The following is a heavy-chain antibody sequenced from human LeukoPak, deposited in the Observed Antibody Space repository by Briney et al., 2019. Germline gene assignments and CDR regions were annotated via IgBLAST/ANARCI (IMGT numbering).Heavy chain of an antibody. J-gene: IGHJ4*02. CDR1: GFTVSSNS. Sequence: GGSLRLSCTVSGFTVSSNSMSWVRQAPGKGLEWVSFIYSGGNTHYSDSVKGRFTISRDNSKNTLYLQMNSLRPEDTALYYCVRGGASRPDYWGQGTLVTVSS. CDR2: IYSGGNT. D-gene: IGHD6-6*01. CDR3: VRGGASRPDY. V-gene: IGHV3-53*01.